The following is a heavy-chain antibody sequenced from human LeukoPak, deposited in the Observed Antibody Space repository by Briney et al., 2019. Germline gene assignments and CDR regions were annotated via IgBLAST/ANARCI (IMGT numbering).Heavy chain of an antibody. J-gene: IGHJ4*02. Sequence: PGGSLRLSCAASGFTFSCYWLSWVRQAPGKGLEWVASIGQDGSQKYYVDSVRGRFTTSRDNAKNSVYLQMNSLRVEDTAVYYCARNSGSYPFDYWGQGSLVTVSS. CDR3: ARNSGSYPFDY. V-gene: IGHV3-7*01. CDR1: GFTFSCYW. D-gene: IGHD1-26*01. CDR2: IGQDGSQK.